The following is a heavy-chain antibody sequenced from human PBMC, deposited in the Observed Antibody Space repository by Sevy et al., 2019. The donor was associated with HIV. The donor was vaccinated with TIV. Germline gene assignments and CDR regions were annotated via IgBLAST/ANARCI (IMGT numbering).Heavy chain of an antibody. CDR1: GFTFSKAW. Sequence: GGSLRLSCAASGFTFSKAWMSWVRQAPGKGLEWVGRIKSNTDGGTTDYAEPVKGRFTISRDDSKNTLFLQVNSLKTDDTAVYYCTTKKDFWSGYFYFDYWGQGTLVTVSS. V-gene: IGHV3-15*01. D-gene: IGHD3-3*01. J-gene: IGHJ4*02. CDR3: TTKKDFWSGYFYFDY. CDR2: IKSNTDGGTT.